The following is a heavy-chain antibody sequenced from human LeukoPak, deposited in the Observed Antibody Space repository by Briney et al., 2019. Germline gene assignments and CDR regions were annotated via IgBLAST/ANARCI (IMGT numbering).Heavy chain of an antibody. Sequence: GGSLRLSCAASGFTFSSYSMNWVRQAPGKGLEWVSSISSSSSYIYYAGSVKGRFTISRDNAKNSLYLQMNSLRAEDTAVYYCARDAKQLWALIDYWGQGTLVTVSS. CDR3: ARDAKQLWALIDY. V-gene: IGHV3-21*01. CDR1: GFTFSSYS. CDR2: ISSSSSYI. J-gene: IGHJ4*02. D-gene: IGHD5-18*01.